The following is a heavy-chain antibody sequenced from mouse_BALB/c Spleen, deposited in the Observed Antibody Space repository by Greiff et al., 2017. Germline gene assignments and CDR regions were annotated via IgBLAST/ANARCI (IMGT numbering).Heavy chain of an antibody. J-gene: IGHJ4*01. V-gene: IGHV5-6-5*01. CDR2: ISSGGST. D-gene: IGHD1-1*01. CDR1: GFTFSSYA. CDR3: AREGRDTGDAMDY. Sequence: EVKLMESGGGLVKPGGSLKLSCAASGFTFSSYAMSWVRQTPEKRLEWVASISSGGSTYYPDSVKGRFTISRDNARNILYLQMSSLRSEDTAMYYCAREGRDTGDAMDYWGQGTSVTVSS.